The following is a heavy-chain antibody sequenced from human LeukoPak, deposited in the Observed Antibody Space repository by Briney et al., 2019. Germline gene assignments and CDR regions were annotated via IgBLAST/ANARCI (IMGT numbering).Heavy chain of an antibody. CDR2: IGEDGSEI. D-gene: IGHD2-21*01. J-gene: IGHJ4*02. V-gene: IGHV3-7*02. CDR3: ATNSGWRFDY. CDR1: GLTFSQYW. Sequence: PGGSLRLSCAASGLTFSQYWMSWVRQAPGKGLEWVANIGEDGSEIYYVDSVKGRFTISRDNAKNSLYLQMNSLRAEDTAVYYCATNSGWRFDYWGQGTLVTVSS.